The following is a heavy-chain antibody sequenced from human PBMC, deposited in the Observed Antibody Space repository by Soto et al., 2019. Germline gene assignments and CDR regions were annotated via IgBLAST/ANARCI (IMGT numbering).Heavy chain of an antibody. CDR2: IRYDGSTQ. V-gene: IGHV3-30-3*01. D-gene: IGHD5-18*01. CDR1: GFTFSSYA. Sequence: QVQLVESGGGVVQPGRSLRLSCAASGFTFSSYAMHWVRQAPGKGLEWVAVIRYDGSTQYNADSVKGRFTISRDNSKNTLYLLMNSLRDEDTAVYYCARDGGSYSNVYSAFDIWGQLTMVTVSS. J-gene: IGHJ3*02. CDR3: ARDGGSYSNVYSAFDI.